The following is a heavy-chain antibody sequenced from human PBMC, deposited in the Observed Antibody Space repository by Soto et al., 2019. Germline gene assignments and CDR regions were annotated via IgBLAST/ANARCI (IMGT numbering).Heavy chain of an antibody. J-gene: IGHJ4*02. D-gene: IGHD6-19*01. Sequence: GGSLRLSCAASGFTFSSYAMSWVSQAPGKGLEWVSAISGSVGSTYYADSVKGRFTISRDNSKNTLYLQMNSLRAEDTALYYCAKIGGGVAGPFDYWGQGTLVTVSS. CDR3: AKIGGGVAGPFDY. CDR2: ISGSVGST. V-gene: IGHV3-23*01. CDR1: GFTFSSYA.